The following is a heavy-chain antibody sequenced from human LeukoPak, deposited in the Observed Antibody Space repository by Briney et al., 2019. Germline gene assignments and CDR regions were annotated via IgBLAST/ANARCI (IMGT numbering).Heavy chain of an antibody. CDR3: ARCGLVRGLNDY. J-gene: IGHJ4*02. CDR1: GYSISSGYY. CDR2: IYHSGST. V-gene: IGHV4-38-2*01. D-gene: IGHD3-10*01. Sequence: SETLSLTCAVSGYSISSGYYWGWIRQPPGKGLEWIGSIYHSGSTYYNPSLKSRATISVDTSKNQFSLKLSSVTAADTAVYYCARCGLVRGLNDYWGQGTLVTVSS.